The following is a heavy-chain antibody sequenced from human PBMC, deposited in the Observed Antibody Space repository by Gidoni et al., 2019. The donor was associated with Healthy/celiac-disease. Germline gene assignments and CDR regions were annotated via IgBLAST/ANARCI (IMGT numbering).Heavy chain of an antibody. V-gene: IGHV4-59*08. CDR2: IYYSGST. Sequence: QFHLRGPGQDRGSPWETRPSPAPASVAPTSSYYWSWIRQPPGKGLEWIGYIYYSGSTNYNPSLKSRVTISVDTSKNQFSLKLSSVTAADTAVYYCARQESSGWSTLFDYWGQGTLVTVSS. CDR1: VAPTSSYY. J-gene: IGHJ4*02. D-gene: IGHD6-19*01. CDR3: ARQESSGWSTLFDY.